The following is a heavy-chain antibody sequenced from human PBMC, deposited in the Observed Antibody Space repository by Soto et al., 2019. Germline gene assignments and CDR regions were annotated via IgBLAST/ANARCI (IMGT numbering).Heavy chain of an antibody. V-gene: IGHV3-23*01. CDR1: GFTFSSYA. J-gene: IGHJ6*03. D-gene: IGHD3-3*01. CDR2: ISGSGGST. Sequence: GGSLRLSCAASGFTFSSYAMSWVRQAPGKGLEWVSSISGSGGSTYYADSVKGRFTISRDNSKNTLYLQMNSLRAEDTAVYYCVRFLDWVYDYYYYMDVWGKETTVTVSS. CDR3: VRFLDWVYDYYYYMDV.